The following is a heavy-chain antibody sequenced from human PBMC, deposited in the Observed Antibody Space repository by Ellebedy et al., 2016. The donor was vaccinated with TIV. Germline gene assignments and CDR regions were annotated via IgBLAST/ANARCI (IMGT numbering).Heavy chain of an antibody. CDR1: GFTFSSYW. CDR3: ARVEIQLWTKNFDY. Sequence: GESLKISXAASGFTFSSYWMHWVRQAPGKGLVWVSRINSDGSSTSYADSVKGRFTISRDNSKNTLYLQMNSLRAEDTAVYYCARVEIQLWTKNFDYWGQGTLVTVSS. V-gene: IGHV3-74*01. CDR2: INSDGSST. J-gene: IGHJ4*02. D-gene: IGHD5-18*01.